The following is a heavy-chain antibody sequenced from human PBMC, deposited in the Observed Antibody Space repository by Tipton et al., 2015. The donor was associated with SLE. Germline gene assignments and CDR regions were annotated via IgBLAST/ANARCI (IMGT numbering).Heavy chain of an antibody. CDR1: GGSISSYY. V-gene: IGHV4-34*01. D-gene: IGHD6-6*01. CDR3: ARADEQLGADY. Sequence: TLSLTCTVSGGSISSYYWSWIRQPPGKGLEWIGEINHSGSTNYNPSLKSRVTISVDTSKNQFSLKLSSVTAADTAVYYCARADEQLGADYWGQGTLVTVSS. CDR2: INHSGST. J-gene: IGHJ4*02.